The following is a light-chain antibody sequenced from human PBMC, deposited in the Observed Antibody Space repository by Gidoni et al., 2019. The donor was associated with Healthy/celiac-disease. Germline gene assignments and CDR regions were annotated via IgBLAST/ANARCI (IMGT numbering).Light chain of an antibody. CDR2: KVC. J-gene: IGLJ2*01. CDR1: SSDVGGYNY. Sequence: QSALTQPASVSASPGQSITISCTGTSSDVGGYNYFSWYQQHPGKAPKLMIYKVCNRPSGVSNRFSGSKSGNTASLTISGLQAEDEADYYCSSYTSSSTPYVVFGGGTKLTVL. CDR3: SSYTSSSTPYVV. V-gene: IGLV2-14*01.